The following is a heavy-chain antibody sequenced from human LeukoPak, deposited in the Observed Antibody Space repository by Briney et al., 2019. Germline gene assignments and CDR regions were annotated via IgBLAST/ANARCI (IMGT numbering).Heavy chain of an antibody. J-gene: IGHJ6*03. V-gene: IGHV4-59*12. CDR2: IYYIGST. Sequence: SETLSLTCTVSGGSISSYYWSWIRQVPGKGLEWIAYIYYIGSTDYNPSLKSRVTISVDTSKNQFSLNVSSVTAADTAVYYCAREGGTMNTYYMDVWGKGTTVTVSS. CDR1: GGSISSYY. CDR3: AREGGTMNTYYMDV. D-gene: IGHD3-22*01.